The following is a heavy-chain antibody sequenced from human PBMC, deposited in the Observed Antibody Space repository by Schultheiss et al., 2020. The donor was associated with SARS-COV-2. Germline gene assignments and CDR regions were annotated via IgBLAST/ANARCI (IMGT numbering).Heavy chain of an antibody. D-gene: IGHD5-18*01. CDR1: GFTFSSYD. CDR2: IGTAGDT. J-gene: IGHJ4*02. CDR3: SRARVGLYNYGYDDY. Sequence: GGSLRLSCAACGFTFSSYDMHWVRQATGKGLEWVSAIGTAGDTYYPGSVKGQFTISRDNAKNTLYLQMNSLRPEDTGVYYCSRARVGLYNYGYDDYWGQGTRVTVSS. V-gene: IGHV3-13*03.